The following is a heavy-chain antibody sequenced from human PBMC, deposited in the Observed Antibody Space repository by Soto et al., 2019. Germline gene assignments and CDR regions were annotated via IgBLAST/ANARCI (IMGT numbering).Heavy chain of an antibody. Sequence: SETLSLTCAVYGGSFSGYYRNWIRQTPGKGLEWIGEINHSGTTNYNPSLKSRATISIDTSKNQFSLKLTSVTAADTAVYYCAKIGSDYGDYYFDSWGQGTLVTVPS. CDR3: AKIGSDYGDYYFDS. D-gene: IGHD4-17*01. V-gene: IGHV4-34*01. CDR2: INHSGTT. CDR1: GGSFSGYY. J-gene: IGHJ4*02.